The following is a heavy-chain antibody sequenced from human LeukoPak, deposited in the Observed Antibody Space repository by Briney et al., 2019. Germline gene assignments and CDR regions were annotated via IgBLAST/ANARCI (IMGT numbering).Heavy chain of an antibody. J-gene: IGHJ4*02. CDR1: GYAFSDHG. CDR3: ARVANPGNTYGYYDK. Sequence: ASVTVSCTASGYAFSDHGVNWVRQAPGQGLEWMGWISGYNGHTSYAQKFPGRVMVTTDRSTNTAYLELRSLRSDDTAVYYCARVANPGNTYGYYDKWGQGTLVTVSS. CDR2: ISGYNGHT. D-gene: IGHD3-22*01. V-gene: IGHV1-18*04.